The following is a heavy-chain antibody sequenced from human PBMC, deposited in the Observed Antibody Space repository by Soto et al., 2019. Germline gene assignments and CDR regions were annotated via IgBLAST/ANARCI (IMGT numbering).Heavy chain of an antibody. D-gene: IGHD3-3*01. CDR2: INHSGST. CDR1: GGSFSGYY. Sequence: SETLSLTCAVYGGSFSGYYWSWIRQPPGKGLEWIGEINHSGSTNYNPSLKSRVTISVDTSKNQFSLKLSSVTAADTAVYYCARRRLRFLEWLFYGMDVRGQGTTVTVSS. V-gene: IGHV4-34*01. J-gene: IGHJ6*02. CDR3: ARRRLRFLEWLFYGMDV.